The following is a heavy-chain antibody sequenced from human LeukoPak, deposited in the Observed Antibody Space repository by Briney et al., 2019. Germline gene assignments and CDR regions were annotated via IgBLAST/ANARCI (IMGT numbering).Heavy chain of an antibody. CDR2: ISGSGGST. J-gene: IGHJ4*02. Sequence: GGSLRLSCAASGFTFSSYAMSWVRQAPGKGLEWVSAISGSGGSTYYADSVKGRFTISRDNAKNTLYLQMNSLRAEDTAVYFCARDYCSGGSCFFNWGQGTLVTVSS. CDR1: GFTFSSYA. D-gene: IGHD2-15*01. V-gene: IGHV3-23*01. CDR3: ARDYCSGGSCFFN.